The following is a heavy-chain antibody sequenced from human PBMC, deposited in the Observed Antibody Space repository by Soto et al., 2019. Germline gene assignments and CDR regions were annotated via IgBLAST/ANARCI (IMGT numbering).Heavy chain of an antibody. CDR1: GFSLSNARLG. Sequence: QVTLKESGPVVVKPTETLTLTCTVSGFSLSNARLGVSWIRQPPGKALEWLAHIFSNDDKSYSTPLKNRLTMSKDTSKSQVVSTMTNMDPVDSATYFWALIEDCSRTGCYLAAFGPWGQGTLVTVSS. D-gene: IGHD2-2*01. V-gene: IGHV2-26*01. J-gene: IGHJ5*02. CDR2: IFSNDDK. CDR3: ALIEDCSRTGCYLAAFGP.